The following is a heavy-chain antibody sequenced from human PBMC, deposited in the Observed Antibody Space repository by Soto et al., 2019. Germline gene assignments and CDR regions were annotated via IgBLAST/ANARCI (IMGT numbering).Heavy chain of an antibody. Sequence: QVQLVESGGGVVQPGRSLRLSCAASGFIFSSYTMHWVRQAPGKGLEWVTLISYDGSNKYYANSVKGRFTISRDNSKNPVYLQMNSLRAEDTAVYYCAREHGWLATQTPDYWGQGTLVTVSS. CDR3: AREHGWLATQTPDY. CDR2: ISYDGSNK. J-gene: IGHJ4*01. D-gene: IGHD3-22*01. CDR1: GFIFSSYT. V-gene: IGHV3-30-3*01.